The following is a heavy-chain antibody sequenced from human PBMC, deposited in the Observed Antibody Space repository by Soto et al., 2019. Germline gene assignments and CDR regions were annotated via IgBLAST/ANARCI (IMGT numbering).Heavy chain of an antibody. CDR1: EDRFTGYG. J-gene: IGHJ6*02. D-gene: IGHD4-4*01. Sequence: RNCWKGAEDRFTGYGGSRMRKMPGKGLEWMGRTDPSDSYTNYSPSFQGHVTISADKSISTAYLQWSSLKASDTAMYYCHISGNYENMDVWGQGTTVTVPS. V-gene: IGHV5-10-1*01. CDR2: TDPSDSYT. CDR3: HISGNYENMDV.